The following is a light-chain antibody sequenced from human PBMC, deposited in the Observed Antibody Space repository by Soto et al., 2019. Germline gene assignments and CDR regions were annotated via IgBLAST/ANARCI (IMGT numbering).Light chain of an antibody. V-gene: IGLV2-14*01. Sequence: QSALSHPASVSASPGQTLTITSTGISRDVGLDDYVSWYKQHPGKAPHLMIYAVSSRPSGVSNRFSASKSGNAASLFISGLPAEDEADYYCSSYAGDSSCVFGSGTKVTVL. J-gene: IGLJ1*01. CDR1: SRDVGLDDY. CDR3: SSYAGDSSCV. CDR2: AVS.